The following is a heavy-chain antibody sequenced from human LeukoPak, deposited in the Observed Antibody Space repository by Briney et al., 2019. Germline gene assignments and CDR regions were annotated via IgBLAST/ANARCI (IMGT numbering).Heavy chain of an antibody. D-gene: IGHD3-22*01. V-gene: IGHV3-23*01. CDR3: AKDPYVGGGYHFDS. CDR1: GFTFSSYA. J-gene: IGHJ4*02. Sequence: PGGSLRLSCAASGFTFSSYAMNWARRAPGRGLGWVSTITGSGGDTYYADSVKGRFTISRDNSKNTLYLQMNSLRAEDTAIYYCAKDPYVGGGYHFDSWGQGSLVTVSS. CDR2: ITGSGGDT.